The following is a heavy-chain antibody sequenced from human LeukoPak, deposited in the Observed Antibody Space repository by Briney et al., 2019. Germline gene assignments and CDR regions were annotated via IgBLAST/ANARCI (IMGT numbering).Heavy chain of an antibody. Sequence: SVKVSCKTSGGIITNYAISWVRQAPGQGLEWVGVIIPIFGTSNYAQKFQGRVTITADKSTNTAYMELSSLRSEDTAVYYCARVAAAIPRWYFDLWGRGTLVTVSS. CDR3: ARVAAAIPRWYFDL. J-gene: IGHJ2*01. D-gene: IGHD2-2*01. CDR1: GGIITNYA. CDR2: IIPIFGTS. V-gene: IGHV1-69*06.